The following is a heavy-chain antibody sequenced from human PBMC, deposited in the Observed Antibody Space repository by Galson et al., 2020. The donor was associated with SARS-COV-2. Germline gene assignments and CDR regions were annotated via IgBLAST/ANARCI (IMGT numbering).Heavy chain of an antibody. Sequence: GGSLRLSCAASGFTFSSYGMHWVRQAPGKGLEWVAFIRYDGSNKYYADSVKGRFTISRDNSKNTLYLQMNSLRAEDTAVYYCAKQEMYYYGSGSYSYWGQGTLVTVSS. CDR2: IRYDGSNK. CDR3: AKQEMYYYGSGSYSY. V-gene: IGHV3-30*02. D-gene: IGHD3-10*01. J-gene: IGHJ4*02. CDR1: GFTFSSYG.